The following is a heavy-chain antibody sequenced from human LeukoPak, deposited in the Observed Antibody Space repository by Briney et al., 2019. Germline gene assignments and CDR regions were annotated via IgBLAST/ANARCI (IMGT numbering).Heavy chain of an antibody. J-gene: IGHJ4*02. Sequence: GGSLRLSCAVSGFTVRNYYMAWVRQAPGKGLEWVSVIYSGGDTYYADSVKGRFTISRDNSKNMIYLEMSSLKAEDTAVYYCAKERNLEIAVAGTLFDYWGQGTLVTVSS. D-gene: IGHD6-19*01. CDR2: IYSGGDT. V-gene: IGHV3-66*01. CDR1: GFTVRNYY. CDR3: AKERNLEIAVAGTLFDY.